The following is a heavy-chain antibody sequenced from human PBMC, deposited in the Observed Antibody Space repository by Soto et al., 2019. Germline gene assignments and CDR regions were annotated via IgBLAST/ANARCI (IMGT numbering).Heavy chain of an antibody. Sequence: PSETLSLTCTVSCGSISSGDYYWSWIRQPPGKGLEWIGYIYYSGSTYYNPSLKSRVTISVDTSKNQFSLKLSSVTAADTAVYYCARATIVLVPAAMVSHWFDPWGQGTLVTVSS. J-gene: IGHJ5*02. V-gene: IGHV4-30-4*01. D-gene: IGHD2-2*01. CDR3: ARATIVLVPAAMVSHWFDP. CDR1: CGSISSGDYY. CDR2: IYYSGST.